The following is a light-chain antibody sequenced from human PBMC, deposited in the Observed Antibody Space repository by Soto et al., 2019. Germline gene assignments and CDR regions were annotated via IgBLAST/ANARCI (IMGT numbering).Light chain of an antibody. CDR2: DVS. Sequence: QSVLTQPASVSGSPGQSITISCTGTSSDVGGYNAVSWYQQHPGRAPKLMIYDVSNRPSGVSSRFSGSKSGASASLAITGLQAEDEADYYCQSYDRSLSGFYVFGTGNKVTVL. J-gene: IGLJ1*01. CDR1: SSDVGGYNA. V-gene: IGLV2-14*01. CDR3: QSYDRSLSGFYV.